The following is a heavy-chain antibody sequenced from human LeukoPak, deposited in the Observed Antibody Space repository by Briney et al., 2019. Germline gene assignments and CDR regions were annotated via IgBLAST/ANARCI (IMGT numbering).Heavy chain of an antibody. CDR3: ARDLREGDFLGFDY. CDR2: ISSNGGST. CDR1: GFTFSSYA. Sequence: PGGSLRLSCAASGFTFSSYAMHWVRQAPGKGLEYVSAISSNGGSTYYANSVKGRFTISRDNSKNTLYLQMGSLRAEGMAVYYCARDLREGDFLGFDYWGQGTLVTVSS. J-gene: IGHJ4*02. D-gene: IGHD2-21*02. V-gene: IGHV3-64*01.